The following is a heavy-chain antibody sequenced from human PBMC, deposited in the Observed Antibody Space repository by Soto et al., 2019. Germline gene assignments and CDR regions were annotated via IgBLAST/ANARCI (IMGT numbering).Heavy chain of an antibody. CDR3: AREAPWSYGTYDY. CDR1: GFTFSSYG. CDR2: IWYDGSNK. D-gene: IGHD5-18*01. Sequence: PGGTLRLSCAASGFTFSSYGMHWVRQAPGKGLEWVAVIWYDGSNKYYADSVKGRFTISRDNSKNTLYLQMNSLRAADTAVYYCAREAPWSYGTYDYWGQGTLVTVSS. J-gene: IGHJ4*02. V-gene: IGHV3-33*01.